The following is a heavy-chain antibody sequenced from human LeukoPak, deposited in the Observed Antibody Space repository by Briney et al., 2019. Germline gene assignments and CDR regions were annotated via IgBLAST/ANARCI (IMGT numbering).Heavy chain of an antibody. D-gene: IGHD4-17*01. CDR1: GFSLSTSGVG. Sequence: SGPTLVKPTQTLTLTCTFSGFSLSTSGVGVGWVRQPPGKALEWLALIYWNDDNRYSPSLKSRLTITKDTPKNQVVLKMTNMDPVDTATYYCAHYGDYRFMYYFDYWGQGTLVTVSS. J-gene: IGHJ4*02. CDR3: AHYGDYRFMYYFDY. CDR2: IYWNDDN. V-gene: IGHV2-5*01.